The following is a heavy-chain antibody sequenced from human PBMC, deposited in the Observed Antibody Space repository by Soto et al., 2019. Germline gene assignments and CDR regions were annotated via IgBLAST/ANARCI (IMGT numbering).Heavy chain of an antibody. Sequence: GASVKVSCKASGYTFTGYYTHWVRQAPGQGLEWMGWINPNSGGTNYAQKFQGWVTMTRDTSISTAYMELSRLRSDDTAVYYCARDAGSRSRGVDAFDIWGQGTMVTVSS. D-gene: IGHD3-10*01. CDR1: GYTFTGYY. CDR2: INPNSGGT. J-gene: IGHJ3*02. V-gene: IGHV1-2*04. CDR3: ARDAGSRSRGVDAFDI.